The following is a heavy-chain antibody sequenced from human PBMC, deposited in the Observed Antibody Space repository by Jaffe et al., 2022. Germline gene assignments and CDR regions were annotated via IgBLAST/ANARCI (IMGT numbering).Heavy chain of an antibody. V-gene: IGHV3-30*02. CDR3: AKDPGWLGTTVIRGGHFDF. CDR1: GFTFSSYA. J-gene: IGHJ4*02. CDR2: IAYDGTNE. Sequence: VQLVESGGGVVQRGGSLRVSCGASGFTFSSYAMHWVRQPPGKGLEWVAFIAYDGTNEYYTDSVRGRFTVSRDNFKNTLHLQMNSLRTEDTAVYYCAKDPGWLGTTVIRGGHFDFWGQGTLVTVSS. D-gene: IGHD3-10*01.